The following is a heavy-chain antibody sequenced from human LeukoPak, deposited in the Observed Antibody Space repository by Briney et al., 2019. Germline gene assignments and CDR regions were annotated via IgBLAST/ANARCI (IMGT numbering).Heavy chain of an antibody. CDR2: ISGGGDIT. V-gene: IGHV3-23*01. CDR1: GFNFANHA. J-gene: IGHJ4*02. Sequence: GGSLRLSCAASGFNFANHAMSWVRQTPGKGLEWVSAISGGGDITYYADSVKGRFTISRDNSKNTLYLQMNSLRAEDTAVYYCARDTGAGIVATNLFDYWGQGTLVTVSS. D-gene: IGHD5-12*01. CDR3: ARDTGAGIVATNLFDY.